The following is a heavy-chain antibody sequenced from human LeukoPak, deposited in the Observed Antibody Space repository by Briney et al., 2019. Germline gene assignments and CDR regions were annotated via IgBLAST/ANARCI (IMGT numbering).Heavy chain of an antibody. Sequence: AVSLSCSCAASGLTVGFKCMSWVRQAPGKGLKWVSIIYSGGSSYYADSVRGRFTVSGDTSKNTLYLQMNSLRAEDTAVYYCATRPDGNDVPYFDYWGQGTLVTVSS. CDR3: ATRPDGNDVPYFDY. CDR2: IYSGGSS. V-gene: IGHV3-66*01. CDR1: GLTVGFKC. J-gene: IGHJ4*02. D-gene: IGHD5-12*01.